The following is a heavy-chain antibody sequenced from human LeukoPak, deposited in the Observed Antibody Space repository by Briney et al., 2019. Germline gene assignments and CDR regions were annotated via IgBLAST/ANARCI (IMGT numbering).Heavy chain of an antibody. Sequence: GGSLRLSCAASGFTFSSYAMSWVRQAPGKGLEWVSAISGSGGSTYYADSVKGQFTISRDNSKNTLYLQMYSLRAEDTAVYYCAKGLERENDAFDIWGQGTMVTVSS. CDR3: AKGLERENDAFDI. CDR2: ISGSGGST. V-gene: IGHV3-23*01. CDR1: GFTFSSYA. D-gene: IGHD5-12*01. J-gene: IGHJ3*02.